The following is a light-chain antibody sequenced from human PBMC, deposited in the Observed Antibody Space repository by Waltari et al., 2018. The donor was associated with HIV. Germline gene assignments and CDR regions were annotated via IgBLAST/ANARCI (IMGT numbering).Light chain of an antibody. CDR1: QSISSW. V-gene: IGKV1-5*03. J-gene: IGKJ1*01. CDR3: QQYNSYPWT. Sequence: DIQMTQSPSTLSASVGDRVTITCRASQSISSWLAWYQQKPGKAPKLPIYKASSLESGVPSRFSGRGSGTDFTLTISSLQADDFATYYCQQYNSYPWTFGQGTKVEIK. CDR2: KAS.